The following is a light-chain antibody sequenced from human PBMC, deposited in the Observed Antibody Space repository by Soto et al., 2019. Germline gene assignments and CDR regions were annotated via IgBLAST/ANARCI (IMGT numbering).Light chain of an antibody. CDR1: QGVSSY. CDR3: QHRSNLPT. J-gene: IGKJ1*01. V-gene: IGKV3-11*01. Sequence: EIQITQSPASWSVSQPQRATLPCRASQGVSSYVAWYQQKPGQARLLIIYDATNRATGIPARFSGSGSATDFPLTSSILEHEDSADYYCQHRSNLPTFGQGTKVDIK. CDR2: DAT.